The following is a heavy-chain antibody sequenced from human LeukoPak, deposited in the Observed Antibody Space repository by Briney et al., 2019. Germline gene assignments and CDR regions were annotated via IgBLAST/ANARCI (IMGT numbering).Heavy chain of an antibody. CDR3: ARVGSSSWYYFDY. D-gene: IGHD6-13*01. CDR2: INPNSGGT. V-gene: IGHV1-2*02. J-gene: IGHJ4*02. Sequence: GASVKVSCKASGYTFTGYYMHWVRQAPGQGLEWMGWINPNSGGTNYAQKVQGRVTMTRDTSISTAYMELSRLRSDDTAVYYCARVGSSSWYYFDYWGQGTLATVSS. CDR1: GYTFTGYY.